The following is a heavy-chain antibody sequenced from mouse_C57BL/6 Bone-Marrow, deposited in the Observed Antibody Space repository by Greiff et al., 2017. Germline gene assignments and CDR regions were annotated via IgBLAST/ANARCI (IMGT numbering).Heavy chain of an antibody. D-gene: IGHD2-1*01. V-gene: IGHV1-26*01. CDR1: GYTFTDYY. CDR3: ARSMITTLWYYAMDY. CDR2: INPNNGGT. J-gene: IGHJ4*01. Sequence: EVQLQQSGPELVKPGASVKISCKASGYTFTDYYMNWVKQSHGKSLEWIGDINPNNGGTSYNQKFKGKATLTVDKSSSSAYMELRSLTSEDSAVYYCARSMITTLWYYAMDYWGQGTSVTVSS.